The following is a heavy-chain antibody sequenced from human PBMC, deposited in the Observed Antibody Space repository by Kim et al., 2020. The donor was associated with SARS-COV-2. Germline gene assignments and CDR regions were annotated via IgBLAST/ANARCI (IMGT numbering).Heavy chain of an antibody. CDR2: INHSGST. V-gene: IGHV4-34*01. J-gene: IGHJ4*02. Sequence: SETLSLTCAVYGGSFSGYYWSWIRQPPGKGLEWIGEINHSGSTNYNPSLKSRVTISVDTSKNQFSLKLSSVTAADTAVYYCARVLVGVWYFDYWGQGTLVTVSS. CDR1: GGSFSGYY. CDR3: ARVLVGVWYFDY. D-gene: IGHD1-26*01.